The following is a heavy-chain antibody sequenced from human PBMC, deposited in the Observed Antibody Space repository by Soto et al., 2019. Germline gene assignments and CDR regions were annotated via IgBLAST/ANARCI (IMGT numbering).Heavy chain of an antibody. CDR2: IYYSGST. CDR3: AREDPGLNWFDP. V-gene: IGHV4-30-4*01. J-gene: IGHJ5*02. Sequence: SETLSLTCTVSGGSISSGDYYWSWIRQPPGKGLEWIGYIYYSGSTYYNPSLKSRVTISVDTSKNQFSLKLSSVTAADTAVYYCAREDPGLNWFDPWGQGTLVTVSS. D-gene: IGHD3-16*01. CDR1: GGSISSGDYY.